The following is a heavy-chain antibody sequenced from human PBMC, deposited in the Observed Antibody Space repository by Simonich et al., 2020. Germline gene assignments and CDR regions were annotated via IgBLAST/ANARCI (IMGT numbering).Heavy chain of an antibody. J-gene: IGHJ3*02. CDR3: ARDGGYMVRGVDAFDI. CDR1: GFTFSRYG. D-gene: IGHD3-10*01. Sequence: QVQLVESGGGVVQPGRSLRRSWAASGFTFSRYGRHGVRKGPGMGREWLAFIWDDGSNKYYADSVKCRFTNSRDNSKNTLYLQMNSLRAEDTAVYYCARDGGYMVRGVDAFDIWGQGTMVTVSS. V-gene: IGHV3-33*01. CDR2: IWDDGSNK.